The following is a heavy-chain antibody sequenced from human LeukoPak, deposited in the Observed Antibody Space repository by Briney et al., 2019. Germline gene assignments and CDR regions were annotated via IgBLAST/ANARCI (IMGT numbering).Heavy chain of an antibody. CDR3: ARAKKNAAAVYYFDY. Sequence: GGSLRLSLAASGFTVSGYEMNWVRRAPGRGLWGVSDISITGGTIYYADSVKVRFTISRDNAKNSLYLQMNRLRAEDTAVYYCARAKKNAAAVYYFDYWGQGTLVTVSS. D-gene: IGHD6-13*01. J-gene: IGHJ4*02. CDR2: ISITGGTI. V-gene: IGHV3-48*03. CDR1: GFTVSGYE.